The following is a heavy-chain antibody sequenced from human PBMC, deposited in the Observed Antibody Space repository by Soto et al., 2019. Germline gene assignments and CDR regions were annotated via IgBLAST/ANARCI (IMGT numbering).Heavy chain of an antibody. D-gene: IGHD2-15*01. CDR1: GGSVSSGSYY. V-gene: IGHV4-61*01. CDR3: AREAGYCSGGSCYSSNWFDP. Sequence: SETLSLTCTVSGGSVSSGSYYWSWIRQPPGKGLEWIGYIYYSGSTNYNPSLKSRVTISVDTSKNQFSLTLSSVTAADTAVYYCAREAGYCSGGSCYSSNWFDPWGQGTLVTVSS. J-gene: IGHJ5*02. CDR2: IYYSGST.